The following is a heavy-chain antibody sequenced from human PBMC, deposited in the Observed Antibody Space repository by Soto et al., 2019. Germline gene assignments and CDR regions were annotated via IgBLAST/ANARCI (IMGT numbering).Heavy chain of an antibody. CDR1: GFTFSSYW. Sequence: VGSLRLSCAASGFTFSSYWMHWVRQVPEKGLVWVSRINSDGSITNYADAVKGRFTISRDNVKNTLYLQMNSLRAEDTAAYYCVRYSRSVGGSYRPDYWGQGTLVTVSS. D-gene: IGHD3-16*02. CDR2: INSDGSIT. CDR3: VRYSRSVGGSYRPDY. V-gene: IGHV3-74*01. J-gene: IGHJ4*02.